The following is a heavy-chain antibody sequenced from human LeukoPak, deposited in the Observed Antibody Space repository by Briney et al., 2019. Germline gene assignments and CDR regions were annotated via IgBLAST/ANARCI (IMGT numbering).Heavy chain of an antibody. Sequence: SGGSPRLSCAASGFTFSRNAMSWVRQVPGKGLEWVSAIEGSNDNTHYADSVKGRFTVSRDISKNTLYLQMNSLRAEDTALYYCAKDLLRWSFDYWGQGTLVTVSS. J-gene: IGHJ4*02. CDR3: AKDLLRWSFDY. CDR1: GFTFSRNA. CDR2: IEGSNDNT. V-gene: IGHV3-23*01. D-gene: IGHD2-15*01.